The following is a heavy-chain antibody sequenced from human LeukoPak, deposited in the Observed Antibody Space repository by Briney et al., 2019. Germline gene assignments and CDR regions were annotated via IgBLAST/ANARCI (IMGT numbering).Heavy chain of an antibody. J-gene: IGHJ5*02. D-gene: IGHD1-26*01. CDR3: AASTGFECWFDP. CDR1: GGTFSSYA. CDR2: IIPIFGTA. V-gene: IGHV1-69*05. Sequence: ASVKASCKASGGTFSSYAISWVRQAPGQGLEWMGRIIPIFGTANYAQKFQGRVTITTDESTSTAYMELSSLRSEDTAVYYCAASTGFECWFDPWGQGTLVTVSS.